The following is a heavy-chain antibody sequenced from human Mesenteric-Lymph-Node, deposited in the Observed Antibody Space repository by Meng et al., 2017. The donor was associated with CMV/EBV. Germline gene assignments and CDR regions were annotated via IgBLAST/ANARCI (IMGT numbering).Heavy chain of an antibody. J-gene: IGHJ4*02. D-gene: IGHD6-19*01. CDR1: GYTLSGYY. V-gene: IGHV1-2*02. Sequence: ASVKVSCKASGYTLSGYYMDWVRQAPGQGLEWMGWINPNSGGTNYAQKLQGRVTMTRDTSNSTAYMELSRLRSDDTAVYYCARDPNRGAVAENFDYWGQGTLVTVSS. CDR2: INPNSGGT. CDR3: ARDPNRGAVAENFDY.